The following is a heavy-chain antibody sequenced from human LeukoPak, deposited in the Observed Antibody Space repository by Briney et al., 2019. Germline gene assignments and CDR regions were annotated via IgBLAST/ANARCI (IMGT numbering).Heavy chain of an antibody. CDR1: GFTFTNAC. V-gene: IGHV3-15*01. CDR3: TTGTWIQLWLADY. CDR2: IKSQTDGGPP. Sequence: PGGSLRLSCKGSGFTFTNACMSWVRLAPGKGLEWVGHIKSQTDGGPPDYAAPVKGSFTITRDDSKNTLYLQLNSLKTEDTAVYYCTTGTWIQLWLADYWGQGTLVSVSS. J-gene: IGHJ4*02. D-gene: IGHD5-18*01.